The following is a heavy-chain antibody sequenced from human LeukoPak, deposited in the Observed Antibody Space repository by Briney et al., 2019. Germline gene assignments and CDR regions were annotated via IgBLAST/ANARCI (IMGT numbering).Heavy chain of an antibody. V-gene: IGHV3-7*01. Sequence: GGSLRLSCAASGFSFTTYWMSWVRQAPGKGLEWVANIKQDGTEKYYVDSVKGRFTISRDNAKNSLYLQMNSLRVEDTAVYYCAKLAKYFYGSETYYFFEHWGQGTPVTASS. D-gene: IGHD3-10*01. J-gene: IGHJ4*02. CDR2: IKQDGTEK. CDR1: GFSFTTYW. CDR3: AKLAKYFYGSETYYFFEH.